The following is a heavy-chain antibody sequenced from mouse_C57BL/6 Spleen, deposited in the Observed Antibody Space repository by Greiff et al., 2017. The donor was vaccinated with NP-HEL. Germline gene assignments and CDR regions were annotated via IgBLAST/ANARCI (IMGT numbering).Heavy chain of an antibody. CDR1: GYSFTGYY. J-gene: IGHJ2*01. D-gene: IGHD1-1*01. CDR3: ARITTVVESYFDY. V-gene: IGHV1-42*01. Sequence: EVQLQQSGPELVKPGASVKISCKASGYSFTGYYMNWVKQSPEKSLEWIGEINPSTGGTTYNQKFKAKATLTVDKSSSTAYMQLKSLTSEDSAVYYCARITTVVESYFDYWGQGTTLTVSS. CDR2: INPSTGGT.